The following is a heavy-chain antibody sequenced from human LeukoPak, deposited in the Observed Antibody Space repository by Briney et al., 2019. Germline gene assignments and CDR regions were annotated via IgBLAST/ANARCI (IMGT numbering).Heavy chain of an antibody. J-gene: IGHJ4*02. CDR1: GFTFSSYG. CDR2: ISYDGSNK. D-gene: IGHD3-16*02. CDR3: AKEDGHYSYNFDY. Sequence: GGSLRLSCAASGFTFSSYGMHWVRQAPGKGLEWVAVISYDGSNKYYADSVKGRFTVSRDNSKNTLYLQMNSLRTEDTAVYYCAKEDGHYSYNFDYWGQGTLVTVSS. V-gene: IGHV3-30*18.